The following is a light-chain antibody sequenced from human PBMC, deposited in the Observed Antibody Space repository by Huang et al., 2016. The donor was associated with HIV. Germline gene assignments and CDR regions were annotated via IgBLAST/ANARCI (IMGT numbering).Light chain of an antibody. Sequence: EIVLTQSPATLSLSPGERATLSCRASQSVSSYLAWYQQKPGQAPRLLIYDASNRATGIPARFSGRGSGTDVTLTISSLEPEDFAVYYCQQRSNWPPTFGGGTKVEIK. J-gene: IGKJ4*01. CDR1: QSVSSY. CDR2: DAS. CDR3: QQRSNWPPT. V-gene: IGKV3-11*01.